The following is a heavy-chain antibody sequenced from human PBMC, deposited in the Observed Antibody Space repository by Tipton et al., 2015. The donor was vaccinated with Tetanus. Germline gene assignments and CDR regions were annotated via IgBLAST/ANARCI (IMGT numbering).Heavy chain of an antibody. CDR3: ARANNDFPKKGPFDY. Sequence: TLSLTCTVSGGSISSGGYYWTWIRQHPGKGLEWIGYIYYSGSTYYNPSLKSPVTISVDTSKNQFSLTVSSVTAADTAVYYCARANNDFPKKGPFDYWGQGTLVTVSS. D-gene: IGHD3-3*01. J-gene: IGHJ4*02. CDR1: GGSISSGGYY. CDR2: IYYSGST. V-gene: IGHV4-31*01.